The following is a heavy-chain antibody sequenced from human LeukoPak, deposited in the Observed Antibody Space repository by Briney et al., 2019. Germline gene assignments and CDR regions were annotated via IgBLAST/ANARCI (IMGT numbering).Heavy chain of an antibody. D-gene: IGHD2/OR15-2a*01. J-gene: IGHJ4*02. CDR2: ISGSGGST. Sequence: GGSLRLSCAASGFTFSSYATSWVRQAPGKGLEWVSGISGSGGSTYYADSVKGRFTISRDNSNNTLYLQMTSLRAEDTAVYYCAKDQRFALSNYDYWGQGTLVTVSS. CDR1: GFTFSSYA. V-gene: IGHV3-23*01. CDR3: AKDQRFALSNYDY.